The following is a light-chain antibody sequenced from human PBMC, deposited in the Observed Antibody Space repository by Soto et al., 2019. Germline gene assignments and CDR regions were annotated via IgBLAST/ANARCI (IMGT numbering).Light chain of an antibody. CDR3: QQGHNWPLT. CDR1: QSISTE. J-gene: IGKJ2*01. Sequence: EIVMTQSPATLSVSPGERATLSCRASQSISTELAWYQQKPGQPPRLLIYSASTSATGVPARFTGSGSGSAFTLTTSGLQSEDFAVYYCQQGHNWPLTFGQGTRLEI. V-gene: IGKV3-15*01. CDR2: SAS.